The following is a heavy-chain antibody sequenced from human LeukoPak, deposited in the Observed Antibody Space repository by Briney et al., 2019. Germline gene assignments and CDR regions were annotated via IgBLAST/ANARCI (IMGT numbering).Heavy chain of an antibody. CDR2: IKGDGSEK. V-gene: IGHV3-7*03. D-gene: IGHD2-21*02. CDR3: ATTPRRVTAIAGLTDY. CDR1: GFTFSSYW. J-gene: IGHJ4*02. Sequence: GGSLRLSCAASGFTFSSYWMSWVRQAPGKGLEWVANIKGDGSEKYYVDSVKGRFTISRDNSKNTLYLQMNSLRAEDTAVYYCATTPRRVTAIAGLTDYWGQGTLVTVSS.